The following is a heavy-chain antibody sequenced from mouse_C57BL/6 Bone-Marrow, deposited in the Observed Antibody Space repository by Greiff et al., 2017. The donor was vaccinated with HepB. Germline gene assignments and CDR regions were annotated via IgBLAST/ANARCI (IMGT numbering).Heavy chain of an antibody. CDR1: GFSLSTFGMG. CDR3: ARISVYYDYPAWFAY. D-gene: IGHD2-4*01. J-gene: IGHJ3*01. CDR2: IWWDDDK. Sequence: QVTLKECGPGILQPSQTLSLTCSFSGFSLSTFGMGVGWIRQPSGKGLEWLAHIWWDDDKYYNPALKSRLTISKDTSKNQVFLKIANVDTADTATYYCARISVYYDYPAWFAYWGQGTLVTVSA. V-gene: IGHV8-8*01.